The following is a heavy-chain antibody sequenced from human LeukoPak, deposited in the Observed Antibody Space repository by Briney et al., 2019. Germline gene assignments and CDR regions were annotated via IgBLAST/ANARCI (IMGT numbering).Heavy chain of an antibody. D-gene: IGHD4-17*01. CDR2: IKQDGSEK. J-gene: IGHJ6*02. CDR3: AREDNGDYGGYGVDV. CDR1: GFTFSSYW. V-gene: IGHV3-7*01. Sequence: GGSLRLSCAASGFTFSSYWMSWVRQAPGKGLEWVANIKQDGSEKYYVDSVKGRFTISRDNAKNSLYLQMNSLRAEDTAVYYCAREDNGDYGGYGVDVWGQGTTVTVSS.